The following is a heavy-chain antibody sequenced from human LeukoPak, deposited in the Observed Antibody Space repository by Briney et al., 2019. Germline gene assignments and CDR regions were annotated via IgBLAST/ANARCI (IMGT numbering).Heavy chain of an antibody. CDR2: ISGYGVSI. CDR1: GFTFSSNA. Sequence: GGSLRLSCGASGFTFSSNAMRWVRQAPGRGLEWVSSISGYGVSIYYAGSVKGRFTISRDNSRDTLYLQMNSLGVEDTAVYYCAKDFGGSYIYYFNYWGQGTLVTVSS. CDR3: AKDFGGSYIYYFNY. V-gene: IGHV3-23*01. J-gene: IGHJ4*02. D-gene: IGHD1-26*01.